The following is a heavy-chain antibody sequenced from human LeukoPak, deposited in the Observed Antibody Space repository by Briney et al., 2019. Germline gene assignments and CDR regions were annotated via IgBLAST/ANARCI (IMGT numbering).Heavy chain of an antibody. CDR1: GFTFSDYY. Sequence: PGGSLRLSCAASGFTFSDYYMAWIRQAPGKGLEWLSYISSSSGSITYYIDSVKGRFTISRDNAKNSLYLQMSSLRAEDTAVYYCARLVSGGSSFIPFYGMDVWGQGTTVTVSS. J-gene: IGHJ6*02. V-gene: IGHV3-11*04. CDR2: ISSSSGSIT. D-gene: IGHD2-15*01. CDR3: ARLVSGGSSFIPFYGMDV.